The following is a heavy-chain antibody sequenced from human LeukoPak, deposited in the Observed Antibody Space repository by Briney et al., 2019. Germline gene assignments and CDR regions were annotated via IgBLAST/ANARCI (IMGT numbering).Heavy chain of an antibody. CDR1: GYSFTSYW. CDR3: ARPNNYYDSSGYYYSWFDP. D-gene: IGHD3-22*01. Sequence: GESLKISCKGSGYSFTSYWIGWVRQMPGKGLEWMGIIYPGDSDTRYSPSFQGQVTISADKSISTAYLQWSSLKASDTAMYYCARPNNYYDSSGYYYSWFDPWGQGTLVTVSS. V-gene: IGHV5-51*01. CDR2: IYPGDSDT. J-gene: IGHJ5*02.